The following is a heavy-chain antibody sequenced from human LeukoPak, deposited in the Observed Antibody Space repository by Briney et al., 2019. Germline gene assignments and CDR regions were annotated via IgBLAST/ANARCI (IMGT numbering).Heavy chain of an antibody. Sequence: ASVKVSCKASGYTFTSYGISWVRQAPGQGLEWMGWISAYNGNTNYAQKLQGRVTMTTDTSTSTAYMELRSLGSDDTAVYYCARVGYYGSGSYSIDWFDPWGQGTLVTVSS. CDR1: GYTFTSYG. CDR2: ISAYNGNT. CDR3: ARVGYYGSGSYSIDWFDP. D-gene: IGHD3-10*01. V-gene: IGHV1-18*04. J-gene: IGHJ5*02.